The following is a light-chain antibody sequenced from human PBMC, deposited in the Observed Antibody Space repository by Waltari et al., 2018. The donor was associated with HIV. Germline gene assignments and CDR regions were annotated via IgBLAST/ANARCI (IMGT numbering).Light chain of an antibody. J-gene: IGLJ3*02. V-gene: IGLV2-14*03. CDR3: TSFTTTSAWV. CDR1: SSNIGGYDY. Sequence: QSALTKPASVSGSLGQSITFPCTGTSSNIGGYDYVSWYQQHPGEAPKIIIYAVTNLPSWISVRFSGSKSGDTASLTISGLQSEGESDYCCTSFTTTSAWVFGGGTKLTVL. CDR2: AVT.